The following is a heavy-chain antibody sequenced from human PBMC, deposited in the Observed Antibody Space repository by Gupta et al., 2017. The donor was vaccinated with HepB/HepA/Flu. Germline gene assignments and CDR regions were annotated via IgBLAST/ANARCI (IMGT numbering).Heavy chain of an antibody. CDR1: GFTFTNYW. CDR3: VRDLYGPADI. CDR2: LNTIGSTT. Sequence: EVQLVESGGGLVQPGASLRLSCAVSGFTFTNYWMHWVRQAPGKGLVWVSHLNTIGSTTNYAESVKGRFTISRDNARNTLYLQMNSLRDADTAVYYCVRDLYGPADIWGRGTLVTVSS. D-gene: IGHD2/OR15-2a*01. V-gene: IGHV3-74*01. J-gene: IGHJ2*01.